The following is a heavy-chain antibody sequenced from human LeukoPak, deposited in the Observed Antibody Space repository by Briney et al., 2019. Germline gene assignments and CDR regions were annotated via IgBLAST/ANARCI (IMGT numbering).Heavy chain of an antibody. CDR3: ARVFSAVAGTNY. V-gene: IGHV1-2*02. CDR2: INPNSGVT. D-gene: IGHD6-19*01. CDR1: GGTFSSYA. Sequence: GSSVKVSCKASGGTFSSYAISWVRQAPGQGLEWMGWINPNSGVTNYAQKFQGRVTMTRDTSISTAYMDLSRLRSDDTAVYYCARVFSAVAGTNYWGQGTLVTVSS. J-gene: IGHJ4*02.